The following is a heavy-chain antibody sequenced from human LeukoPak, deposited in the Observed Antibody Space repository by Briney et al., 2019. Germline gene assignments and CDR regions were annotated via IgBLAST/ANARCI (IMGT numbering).Heavy chain of an antibody. CDR1: GFTFSGSV. V-gene: IGHV3-7*03. CDR3: ARNNGMDV. J-gene: IGHJ6*02. Sequence: GSLRLSCAASGFTFSGSVLLWVRQVPGRGPEWVANVNRDGSETYYLDSVKGRFTISKDNAKNSLYLQMNSLRAEDTALYHCARNNGMDVWGQGTTVIVSS. CDR2: VNRDGSET.